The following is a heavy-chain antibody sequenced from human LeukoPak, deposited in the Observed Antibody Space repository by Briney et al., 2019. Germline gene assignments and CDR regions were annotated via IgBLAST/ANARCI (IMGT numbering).Heavy chain of an antibody. CDR3: ARRGVCTGISCNLDY. J-gene: IGHJ4*02. Sequence: SVKVSCKASGGTFSSYAISWVRQAPGQGLEWMGGIIPIFGTANYAQKFQGRVTITTDESTSTAYMELSSLRSEDTAVYYCARRGVCTGISCNLDYWGQGTLVTVSS. V-gene: IGHV1-69*05. CDR2: IIPIFGTA. CDR1: GGTFSSYA. D-gene: IGHD2-2*01.